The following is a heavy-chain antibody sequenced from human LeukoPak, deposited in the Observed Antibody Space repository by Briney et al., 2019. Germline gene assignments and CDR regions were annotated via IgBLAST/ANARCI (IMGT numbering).Heavy chain of an antibody. CDR1: GFTFSSYS. CDR3: AKVALSKAYYFDY. Sequence: GGSLRLSCAASGFTFSSYSMNWFRQAPGKGLEWVSFISYSSSTIYYADSVKGRFTISRDNAKNSLYLQMNSLRAEDTAVYYCAKVALSKAYYFDYWGQGTLVIVSS. J-gene: IGHJ4*02. V-gene: IGHV3-48*01. CDR2: ISYSSSTI.